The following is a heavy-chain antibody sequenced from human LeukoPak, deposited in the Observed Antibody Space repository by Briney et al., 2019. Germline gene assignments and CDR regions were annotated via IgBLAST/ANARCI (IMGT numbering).Heavy chain of an antibody. CDR2: IYSDNT. CDR1: GFTVSSNS. Sequence: GGSLRLSCAASGFTVSSNSMSWVRQAPGKGLEWVAFIYSDNTHYSDSVKGRFTISRDNSKNTLYLQMNSLSAEDTAVYYCARRAGAYSHPYDYGGRGTVATVSS. J-gene: IGHJ4*02. V-gene: IGHV3-53*01. CDR3: ARRAGAYSHPYDY. D-gene: IGHD4/OR15-4a*01.